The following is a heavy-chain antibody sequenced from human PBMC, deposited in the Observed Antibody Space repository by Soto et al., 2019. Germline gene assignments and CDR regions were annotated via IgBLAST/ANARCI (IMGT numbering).Heavy chain of an antibody. D-gene: IGHD3-22*01. CDR3: AELYYDSSGYSPQESFHI. Sequence: SVKVSCKASGGTFSSYAISWVRQAPGQGLEWMGGIIPIFGTANYAQKFQGRVTITADESTSTAYMELSSLRSEDTAVYYCAELYYDSSGYSPQESFHIWGQGTMVTVS. J-gene: IGHJ3*02. CDR2: IIPIFGTA. CDR1: GGTFSSYA. V-gene: IGHV1-69*13.